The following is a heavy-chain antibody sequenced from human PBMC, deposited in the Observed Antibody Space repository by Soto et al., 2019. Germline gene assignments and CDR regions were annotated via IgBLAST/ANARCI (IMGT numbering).Heavy chain of an antibody. D-gene: IGHD1-26*01. CDR1: FSMYS. Sequence: GGSLRLSCNFSFSMYSMYWVRQAPGKGLEWVASISSGSDFIKYADSVKGRFTISRDNTKNSVSLQMSSLRVEDTAMYYCTRDQGGSYDSWFDPWGRGTLVTVSS. CDR2: ISSGSDFI. V-gene: IGHV3-21*06. J-gene: IGHJ5*02. CDR3: TRDQGGSYDSWFDP.